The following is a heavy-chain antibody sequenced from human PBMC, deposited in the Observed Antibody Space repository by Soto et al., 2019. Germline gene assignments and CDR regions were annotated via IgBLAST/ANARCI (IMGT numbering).Heavy chain of an antibody. D-gene: IGHD2-21*02. CDR3: ARGLYCGGGCYSHFDY. V-gene: IGHV1-69*01. CDR1: GGTFSNYP. CDR2: IIPIFGTT. J-gene: IGHJ4*02. Sequence: VQLVQSGAEVKKPGSSVKVSCKASGGTFSNYPFIWVRQAPGQGLDWMGGIIPIFGTTDYGQRFQGRVTIPADEPTNTAYMELSSLRSDDTAVYYCARGLYCGGGCYSHFDYWGQGTLVTVSS.